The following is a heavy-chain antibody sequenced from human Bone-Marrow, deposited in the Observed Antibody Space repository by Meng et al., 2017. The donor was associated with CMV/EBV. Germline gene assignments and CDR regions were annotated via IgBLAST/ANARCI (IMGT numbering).Heavy chain of an antibody. J-gene: IGHJ6*01. CDR2: IRNDGSNK. D-gene: IGHD2-2*01. CDR1: GFTFSNYG. CDR3: ARSGPAASYYYYYGMDV. V-gene: IGHV3-30*02. Sequence: GESLKISCAASGFTFSNYGMHWVRQAPGKGLEWVAFIRNDGSNKYADSVKGRFTISRANSKNTLYLQMNRLRAEDTAVYYCARSGPAASYYYYYGMDVWGQGTTVTVSS.